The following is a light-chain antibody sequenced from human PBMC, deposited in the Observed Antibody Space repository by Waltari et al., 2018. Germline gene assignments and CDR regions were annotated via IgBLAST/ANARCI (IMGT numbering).Light chain of an antibody. CDR3: SMYMGSGIWV. J-gene: IGLJ3*02. Sequence: QTVLTQEPSLSVSPGGTVTLTCALRSGPVSSTSYATWYQQTPGQTPRTLVSKGNGRSSGVPDRFSGSILGNKAALTITGAQADDESDYYCSMYMGSGIWVFGGGTKLTVL. CDR2: KGN. CDR1: SGPVSSTSY. V-gene: IGLV8-61*01.